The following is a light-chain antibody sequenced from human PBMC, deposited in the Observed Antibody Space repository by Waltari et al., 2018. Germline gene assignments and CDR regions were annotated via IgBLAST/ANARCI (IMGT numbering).Light chain of an antibody. CDR1: NIGSTS. Sequence: SYVLTQPPSVSVAPGKTARITCGGNNIGSTSVHWYQQKPGQAPVLVVYDDSDRPSGIPERFSGSNSGNTATLTISRVEAGDEADDYCQVWDTSSNLHVVFGGGAKLTVL. CDR3: QVWDTSSNLHVV. V-gene: IGLV3-21*03. J-gene: IGLJ2*01. CDR2: DDS.